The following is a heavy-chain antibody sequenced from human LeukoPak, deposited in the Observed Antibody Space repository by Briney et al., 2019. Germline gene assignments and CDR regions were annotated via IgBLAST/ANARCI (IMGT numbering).Heavy chain of an antibody. D-gene: IGHD2-2*01. Sequence: GRSLRLSCAASGFTFSSYAMHWVRQAPGKGLEWVANIKQDGSEKYYVDSVKGRFTISRDNAKNSLYLQMNSLRAEDTAVYYCARYGGYCSSTSCRAFDYWGQGTLVTVSS. V-gene: IGHV3-7*03. CDR3: ARYGGYCSSTSCRAFDY. CDR2: IKQDGSEK. CDR1: GFTFSSYA. J-gene: IGHJ4*02.